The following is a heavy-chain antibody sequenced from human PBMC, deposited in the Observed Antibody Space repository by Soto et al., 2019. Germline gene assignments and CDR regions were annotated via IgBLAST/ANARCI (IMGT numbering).Heavy chain of an antibody. Sequence: QPGGSLRLSCAASGFTFSSYAMSWVRQAPGKGLEWVSAISGSGGSTYYADSVKGRFTISRDNSKNTLYLQMNSLRAEDTAVYYCASNSNYDFWSGPSSSGYMDVWGKGTTVTVSS. CDR1: GFTFSSYA. CDR3: ASNSNYDFWSGPSSSGYMDV. D-gene: IGHD3-3*01. CDR2: ISGSGGST. J-gene: IGHJ6*03. V-gene: IGHV3-23*01.